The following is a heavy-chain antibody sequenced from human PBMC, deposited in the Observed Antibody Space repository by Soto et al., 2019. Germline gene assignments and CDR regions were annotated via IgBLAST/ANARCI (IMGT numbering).Heavy chain of an antibody. J-gene: IGHJ6*03. V-gene: IGHV3-21*01. D-gene: IGHD3-3*01. CDR2: ITSSASDI. Sequence: KGLEWVASITSSASDIYHAHAVTRRFTISGDNAKNSLYLQMNSRRAEDTAVYYCARGRTIFGVVTPLYYYDSAVWRNGTTVTVSS. CDR3: ARGRTIFGVVTPLYYYDSAV.